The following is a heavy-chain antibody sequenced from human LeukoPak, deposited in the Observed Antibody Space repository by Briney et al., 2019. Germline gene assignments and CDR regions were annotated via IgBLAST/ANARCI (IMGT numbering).Heavy chain of an antibody. Sequence: GASVKVSCKASGYTFTSYGISWVRQAPGQGLEWMGWISAYNGNTNYAQKLQGRVTMTTDTSTSTAYMELRSLRSDDTAVYYCAKVTNIAAKVPNYFDYWGQGTLVTVSS. CDR1: GYTFTSYG. V-gene: IGHV1-18*01. J-gene: IGHJ4*02. CDR2: ISAYNGNT. D-gene: IGHD6-13*01. CDR3: AKVTNIAAKVPNYFDY.